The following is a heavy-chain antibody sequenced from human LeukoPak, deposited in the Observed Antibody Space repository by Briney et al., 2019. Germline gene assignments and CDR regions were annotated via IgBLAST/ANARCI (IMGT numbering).Heavy chain of an antibody. CDR3: AVSDWFDP. J-gene: IGHJ5*02. CDR1: GFTFSSYS. Sequence: GGSLRLSCAASGFTFSSYSMNWVRQAPGKGLEWVSSISSSSSYIYYADSVKGRFTISRDNSKNTLYLQMNSLRAEDTAVYYCAVSDWFDPWGQGTLVTVSS. V-gene: IGHV3-21*01. D-gene: IGHD3-10*01. CDR2: ISSSSSYI.